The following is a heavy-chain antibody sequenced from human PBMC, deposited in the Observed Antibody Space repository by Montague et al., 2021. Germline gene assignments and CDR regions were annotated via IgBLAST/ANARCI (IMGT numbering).Heavy chain of an antibody. CDR1: GDSISSYEYY. CDR3: ARDSPVVEPWVGEHKGAFDI. V-gene: IGHV4-4*07. CDR2: VYKRGDT. J-gene: IGHJ3*02. D-gene: IGHD3-10*01. Sequence: SETLSLTCSVSGDSISSYEYYWTWIPQPAGRGLEWIGRVYKRGDTNTNPSLRSRLTLSVDTSKNHFSLTLTSVTAADTAVYFCARDSPVVEPWVGEHKGAFDIWGQGTMVTVSS.